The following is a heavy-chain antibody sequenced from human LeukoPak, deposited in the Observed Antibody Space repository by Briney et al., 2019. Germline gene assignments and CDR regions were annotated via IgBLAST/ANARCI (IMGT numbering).Heavy chain of an antibody. V-gene: IGHV3-30*02. CDR1: GFTFSSYG. D-gene: IGHD3-22*01. CDR2: IRYDGSNK. Sequence: GGSLRLSCAASGFTFSSYGMHWVRQAPGKGLEWVAFIRYDGSNKYYADSVKGRFTISRDNSKNTLYLQMNSLRAEDTAVYYCAKGAVTYYYDSSGYYPFDYWGQGTLATVSS. J-gene: IGHJ4*02. CDR3: AKGAVTYYYDSSGYYPFDY.